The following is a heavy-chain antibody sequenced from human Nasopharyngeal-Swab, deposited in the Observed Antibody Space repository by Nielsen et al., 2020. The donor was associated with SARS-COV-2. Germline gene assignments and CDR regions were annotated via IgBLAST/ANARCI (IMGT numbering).Heavy chain of an antibody. CDR3: ARDGPLWFRDPQAFDI. Sequence: SVKVSCKASVGTFSSYAISWVRQAPGQGLEWMGGIIPIFGTANYAQKFQGRVTITADESTSTAYMELSSLRSEDTAVYYCARDGPLWFRDPQAFDIWGQGTMVTVSS. CDR2: IIPIFGTA. CDR1: VGTFSSYA. D-gene: IGHD3-10*01. J-gene: IGHJ3*02. V-gene: IGHV1-69*13.